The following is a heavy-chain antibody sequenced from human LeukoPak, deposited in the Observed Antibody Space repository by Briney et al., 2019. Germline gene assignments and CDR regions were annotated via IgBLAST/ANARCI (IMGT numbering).Heavy chain of an antibody. CDR2: IYYSGST. J-gene: IGHJ4*02. V-gene: IGHV4-59*01. D-gene: IGHD6-6*01. Sequence: SENLSLTCTVSGGSISSYYWSWIRQPPGKGLEWIGYIYYSGSTNYNPSLKSRVTISVDTSKNQFSLKLSSVTAADTAVYYCARDRSSSYFDYWGQGTLVTVSS. CDR3: ARDRSSSYFDY. CDR1: GGSISSYY.